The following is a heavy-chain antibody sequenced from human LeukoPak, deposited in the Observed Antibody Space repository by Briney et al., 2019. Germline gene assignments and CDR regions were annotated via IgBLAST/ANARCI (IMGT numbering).Heavy chain of an antibody. Sequence: GASVKVSCKASGYTFTSYGISWVRQAPGQGPEWMGWISAYNGNTNYAQKLQGRVTMTTDTSTSTAYMELRSLRADDTAVYYCARAVVAATYYYYYYMDVWGKGTTVTVSS. D-gene: IGHD2-15*01. CDR1: GYTFTSYG. CDR3: ARAVVAATYYYYYYMDV. V-gene: IGHV1-18*01. CDR2: ISAYNGNT. J-gene: IGHJ6*03.